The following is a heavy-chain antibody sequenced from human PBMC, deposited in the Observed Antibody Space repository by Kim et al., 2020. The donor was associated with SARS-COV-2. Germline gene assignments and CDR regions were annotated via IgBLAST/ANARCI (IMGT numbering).Heavy chain of an antibody. CDR1: GFTFSTYW. V-gene: IGHV3-74*01. Sequence: GGSLRLSCAASGFTFSTYWMHWVRQAPGNGLVWVSHINSDGTTTTYADSVKGRFTISRDNAKNTLYLQMNSLRADDTAVYYCARLLTPHWGQGTLVTVSS. CDR3: ARLLTPH. CDR2: INSDGTTT. D-gene: IGHD1-26*01. J-gene: IGHJ4*02.